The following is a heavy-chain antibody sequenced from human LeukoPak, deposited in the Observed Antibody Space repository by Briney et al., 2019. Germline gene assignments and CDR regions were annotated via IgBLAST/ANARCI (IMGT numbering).Heavy chain of an antibody. J-gene: IGHJ4*02. CDR3: ARQWVQWLVPRGAEGY. V-gene: IGHV4-39*01. CDR2: IYYSGST. CDR1: GGSISSSSYY. D-gene: IGHD6-19*01. Sequence: SETLSLTCTVSGGSISSSSYYWGWIRQPPGKGLEWSGSIYYSGSTYYNPSLKSRVTISVDTSKNQFSLKLSSVTAADTAVYYCARQWVQWLVPRGAEGYWGQGTLVTVSS.